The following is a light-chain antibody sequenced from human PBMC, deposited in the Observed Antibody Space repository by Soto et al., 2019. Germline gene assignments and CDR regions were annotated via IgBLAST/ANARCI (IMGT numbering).Light chain of an antibody. CDR3: QHYNSYSEA. V-gene: IGKV1-5*03. Sequence: DIQMTQSPSTLSASVGDRVTITCRASQTISSWLAWYQQKPGKAPKLLSYKASTLKSVVPSRFSGSGSGTEFTLPISSLQPDDFATYCCQHYNSYSEAFGQGTKGELK. J-gene: IGKJ1*01. CDR1: QTISSW. CDR2: KAS.